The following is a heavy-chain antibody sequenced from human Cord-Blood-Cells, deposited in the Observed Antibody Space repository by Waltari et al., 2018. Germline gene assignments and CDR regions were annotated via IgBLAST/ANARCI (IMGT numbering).Heavy chain of an antibody. CDR3: ARALIGFDP. J-gene: IGHJ5*02. Sequence: QVQLVQSGAEVKKPGASVKVSCKASGYTFTRYGISWVRQAPGQGLEWMGWIRSVKGNTNYAENLPGRVTITPDTSTSTSYMELRSLRSDDAAEYYCARALIGFDPWGQGTLVTVSS. CDR2: IRSVKGNT. CDR1: GYTFTRYG. V-gene: IGHV1-18*01. D-gene: IGHD2-8*01.